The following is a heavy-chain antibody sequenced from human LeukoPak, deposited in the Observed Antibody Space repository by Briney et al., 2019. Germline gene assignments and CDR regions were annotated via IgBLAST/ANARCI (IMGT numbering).Heavy chain of an antibody. Sequence: PGGSLRLSCAASGFTFSNYAMTWVRQAPGMGLEWVSSINPSNGATYDADSVKGRFTISRDNSKNTLYLQMNSLRAEDTALYYCGRQLGYCSVGSCYFDSWGQGTLVTVSS. CDR3: GRQLGYCSVGSCYFDS. CDR2: INPSNGAT. CDR1: GFTFSNYA. D-gene: IGHD2-15*01. J-gene: IGHJ4*02. V-gene: IGHV3-23*01.